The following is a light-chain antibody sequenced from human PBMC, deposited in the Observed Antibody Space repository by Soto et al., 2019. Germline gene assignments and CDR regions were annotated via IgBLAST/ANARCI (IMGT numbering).Light chain of an antibody. V-gene: IGKV1-5*01. Sequence: DIQMTQCPSTLSGSVGDRVTITCRASQTVSSWLAWYQQKPGKAPKLLIYDASSLESGVPSRFSGSGSGTEFTLTITSLQPDDFATYYCQQYNSYPWTFGQGTKVDIK. CDR2: DAS. CDR1: QTVSSW. J-gene: IGKJ1*01. CDR3: QQYNSYPWT.